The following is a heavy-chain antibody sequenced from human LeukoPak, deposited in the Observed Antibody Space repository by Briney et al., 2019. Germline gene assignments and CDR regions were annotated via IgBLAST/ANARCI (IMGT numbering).Heavy chain of an antibody. CDR2: IKYDGSEK. D-gene: IGHD5-12*01. V-gene: IGHV3-7*03. CDR1: GFTFSSYW. Sequence: PGGSLRLSCTASGFTFSSYWMNWVRQAPGKGLEWVANIKYDGSEKYHVDSVKGRFAISRDNSKNTLYLQMNSLRAEDTAVYYCAKLIVATPADFDYWGQGTLVTVSS. J-gene: IGHJ4*02. CDR3: AKLIVATPADFDY.